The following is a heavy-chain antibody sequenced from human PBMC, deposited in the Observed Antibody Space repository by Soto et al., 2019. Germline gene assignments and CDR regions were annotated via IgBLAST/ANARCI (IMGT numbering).Heavy chain of an antibody. CDR3: AREENCSDGICYYEDFKR. J-gene: IGHJ1*01. CDR1: GYMFTAYS. V-gene: IGHV1-46*01. D-gene: IGHD2-15*01. CDR2: VNPSGGST. Sequence: ASVKVSCKASGYMFTAYSMHWVRQAPGQGLEWMGVVNPSGGSTNYAQKFQGRITMTRDTSTSTVYMDLSSLTSEDTAVYYCAREENCSDGICYYEDFKRWGQGTLVSVSS.